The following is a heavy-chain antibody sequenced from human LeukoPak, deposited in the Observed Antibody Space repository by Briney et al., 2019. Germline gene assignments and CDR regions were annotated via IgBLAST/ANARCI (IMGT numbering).Heavy chain of an antibody. D-gene: IGHD3-22*01. CDR3: AREHYYDSSGPVY. CDR2: IYYSGST. CDR1: GGSISSSSYY. V-gene: IGHV4-39*07. J-gene: IGHJ4*02. Sequence: SETLSLTCTVSGGSISSSSYYWGWTRQPPGKGLEWIGSIYYSGSTYYNPSLKSRVTISVDTSKNQFSLKLSSVTAADTAVYYCAREHYYDSSGPVYWGQGTLVTVSS.